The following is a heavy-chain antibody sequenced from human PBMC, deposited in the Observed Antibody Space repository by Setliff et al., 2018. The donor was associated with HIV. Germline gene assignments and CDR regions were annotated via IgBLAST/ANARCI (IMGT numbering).Heavy chain of an antibody. D-gene: IGHD3-10*01. CDR3: VRRRGPMVRGVDPSPSYYFDY. V-gene: IGHV4-34*01. J-gene: IGHJ4*02. CDR2: INYGRTT. CDR1: GGSFSGYY. Sequence: KTSETLSLTCAVYGGSFSGYYWSWIRQSPGKGLEWIGEINYGRTTNYNPSLESRVTISVDTSKNQFSLRMKSVNAGDTGKYYCVRRRGPMVRGVDPSPSYYFDYWGQGTLVTVS.